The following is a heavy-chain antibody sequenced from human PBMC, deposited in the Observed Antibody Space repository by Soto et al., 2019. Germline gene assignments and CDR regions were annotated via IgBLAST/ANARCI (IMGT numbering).Heavy chain of an antibody. CDR3: ARSRDEYNYWFDP. D-gene: IGHD1-1*01. V-gene: IGHV4-59*08. Sequence: QVQLQESGPGLVKPSETLSLTCTVSSGSISNYYWSWIRQPPGKGLEWIGFIYYTGNTNYNPSLKSRVTMSLDTSKNQFSLKVTSVTAADTAVYYCARSRDEYNYWFDPWGQGTLVTVSS. CDR1: SGSISNYY. CDR2: IYYTGNT. J-gene: IGHJ5*02.